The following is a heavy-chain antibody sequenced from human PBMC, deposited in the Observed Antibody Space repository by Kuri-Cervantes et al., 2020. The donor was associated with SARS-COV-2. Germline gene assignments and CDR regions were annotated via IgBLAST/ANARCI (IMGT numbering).Heavy chain of an antibody. Sequence: GGSLRLSCAASGFTFSSYGMHWVRQAPGKGLEWVAFIRYDGSNKYYADSVKGRFTISRDNSKNTLYLQMNSLRAEDTAVYYCARASVSGYEQIAVAGTGIDYWGQGILVTVSS. V-gene: IGHV3-30*02. CDR2: IRYDGSNK. CDR1: GFTFSSYG. J-gene: IGHJ4*02. D-gene: IGHD6-19*01. CDR3: ARASVSGYEQIAVAGTGIDY.